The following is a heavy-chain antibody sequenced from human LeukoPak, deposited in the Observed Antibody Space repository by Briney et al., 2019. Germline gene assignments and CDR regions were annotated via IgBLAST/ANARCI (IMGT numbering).Heavy chain of an antibody. CDR1: GGSISSSNYY. CDR2: IYYSGST. V-gene: IGHV4-39*01. Sequence: PSETLSLTCTVSGGSISSSNYYWGWIRQPPGKGLEWIGSIYYSGSTYYNPSLKSRVTISVDTSKNQFSLKLSSVTAADTAVYYCARSQKTRGSSWSVDYYYYGMDVWGQGTTVTVSS. J-gene: IGHJ6*02. CDR3: ARSQKTRGSSWSVDYYYYGMDV. D-gene: IGHD6-13*01.